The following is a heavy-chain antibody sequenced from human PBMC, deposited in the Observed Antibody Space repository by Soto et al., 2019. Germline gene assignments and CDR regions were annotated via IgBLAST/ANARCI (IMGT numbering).Heavy chain of an antibody. CDR1: GGSISSSSYY. D-gene: IGHD1-26*01. CDR3: ARQVWVGDGYNRDTPGYYYYGMDV. V-gene: IGHV4-39*01. CDR2: IYYSGST. Sequence: SETLSLTCTVSGGSISSSSYYWGWIRQPPGKGLEWIGSIYYSGSTYYNPSLKSRVTISVDTSKNQFSLKLSSVTAADTAVYYCARQVWVGDGYNRDTPGYYYYGMDVWGQGTTVTVSS. J-gene: IGHJ6*02.